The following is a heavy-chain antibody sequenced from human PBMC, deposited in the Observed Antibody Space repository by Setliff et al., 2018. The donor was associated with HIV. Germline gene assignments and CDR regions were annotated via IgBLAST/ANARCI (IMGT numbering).Heavy chain of an antibody. CDR1: DGSISNYY. D-gene: IGHD2-2*01. J-gene: IGHJ6*01. CDR3: ARGPSGRAPAPARAPHYYGLDL. Sequence: PSETLSLTCSVSDGSISNYYWSWIRQPAGEGLEWIGRMYSSGTTDYNPSLKSRVTMSVDTSKNQFSLKLISVTAADTAVYYCARGPSGRAPAPARAPHYYGLDLWGPGTTVTVSS. V-gene: IGHV4-4*07. CDR2: MYSSGTT.